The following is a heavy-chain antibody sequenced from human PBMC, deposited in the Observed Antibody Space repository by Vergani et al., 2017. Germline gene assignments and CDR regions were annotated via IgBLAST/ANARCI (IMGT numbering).Heavy chain of an antibody. CDR2: ISAFNGNT. V-gene: IGHV1-18*01. CDR1: GYTFTSYG. J-gene: IGHJ1*01. D-gene: IGHD2-2*01. Sequence: QVQLVQSGAEVKKPGASVKVSCKASGYTFTSYGISWVRQATGQGLEWMGWISAFNGNTNYAQKLQGRVTMTTDTSTSTAYMDLRSLRSDDTAVYYCARDLIERVVVVPAAIWGQGTLVTVSS. CDR3: ARDLIERVVVVPAAI.